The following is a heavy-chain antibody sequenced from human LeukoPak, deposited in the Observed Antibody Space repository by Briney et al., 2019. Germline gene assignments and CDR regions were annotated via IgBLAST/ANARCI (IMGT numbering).Heavy chain of an antibody. CDR2: ISGSGGST. V-gene: IGHV3-23*01. Sequence: PGGSPRLSCAASGFTFSSYAMSWARQAPGKGLEWVSAISGSGGSTYYADSVKGRFTISRDNSKNTLYLQMNSLRAEDTAVYCCGKHSSSWYGEYFQHWGQGTLVTVSS. D-gene: IGHD6-13*01. J-gene: IGHJ1*01. CDR1: GFTFSSYA. CDR3: GKHSSSWYGEYFQH.